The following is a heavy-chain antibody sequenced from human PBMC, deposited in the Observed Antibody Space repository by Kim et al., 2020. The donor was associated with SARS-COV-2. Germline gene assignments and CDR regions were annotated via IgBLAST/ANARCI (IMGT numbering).Heavy chain of an antibody. J-gene: IGHJ4*02. CDR3: ARIGYYDSSGYYTLDY. V-gene: IGHV1-69*01. Sequence: KFQGRVTITADESTSTAYMELSSLRSEDTAVYYCARIGYYDSSGYYTLDYWGQGTLVTVSS. D-gene: IGHD3-22*01.